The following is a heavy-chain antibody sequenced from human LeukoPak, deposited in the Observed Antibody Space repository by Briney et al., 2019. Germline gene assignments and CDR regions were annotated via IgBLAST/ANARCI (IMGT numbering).Heavy chain of an antibody. J-gene: IGHJ4*02. CDR2: IIPIFGTA. D-gene: IGHD3-22*01. V-gene: IGHV1-69*13. CDR1: GGTFGSYA. Sequence: ASVKVSCKASGGTFGSYAISWVRQAPGQGLEWMGGIIPIFGTANYAQKFQGRVTITADESTSTAYMELSSLRSEDTAVYYCARVPQYYYDSSGYLEFDYWGQGTLVTVSS. CDR3: ARVPQYYYDSSGYLEFDY.